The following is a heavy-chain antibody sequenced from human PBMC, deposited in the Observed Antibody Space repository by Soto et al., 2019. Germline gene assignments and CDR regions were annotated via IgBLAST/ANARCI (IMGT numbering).Heavy chain of an antibody. Sequence: QDQLGQSGAEVKKPGASVKISCEASGYTYTSHGISWVRQAPGQGLEWLGWISTYDSRPHYAQKVQGRATMTRSTSTTPAYLNPRSLPFEATAGYYCARACYCASPLFYKQYHFGMDTWGQGTTVTVPS. J-gene: IGHJ6*02. CDR1: GYTYTSHG. CDR2: ISTYDSRP. CDR3: ARACYCASPLFYKQYHFGMDT. D-gene: IGHD2-21*02. V-gene: IGHV1-18*04.